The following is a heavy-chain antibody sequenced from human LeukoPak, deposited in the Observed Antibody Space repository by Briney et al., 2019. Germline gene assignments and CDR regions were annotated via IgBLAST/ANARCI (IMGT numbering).Heavy chain of an antibody. Sequence: SETLSLTCTVSGGSISSYYWSWIRQPPGKGPEWIGYIHYSGGTNYNPSLKSRVTISVDTSKNQLSLKLSSVTAADTAVYYCASQRITSGSYYMYVWGKGTTVTVSS. CDR2: IHYSGGT. V-gene: IGHV4-59*01. CDR1: GGSISSYY. J-gene: IGHJ6*03. CDR3: ASQRITSGSYYMYV. D-gene: IGHD3-10*01.